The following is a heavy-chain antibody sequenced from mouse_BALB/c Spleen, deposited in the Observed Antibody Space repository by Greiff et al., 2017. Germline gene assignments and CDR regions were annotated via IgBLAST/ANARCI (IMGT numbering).Heavy chain of an antibody. CDR1: GFTFSSFG. D-gene: IGHD1-1*01. J-gene: IGHJ4*01. V-gene: IGHV5-17*02. Sequence: EVNVLESGGGLVQPGGSRKLSCAASGFTFSSFGMHWVRQAPEKGLEWVAYISSGSSTIYYADTVKGRFTISRDNPKNTLFLQMTSLRSEDTAMYYCARAYGSNYAMDYWGQGTSVTVSS. CDR3: ARAYGSNYAMDY. CDR2: ISSGSSTI.